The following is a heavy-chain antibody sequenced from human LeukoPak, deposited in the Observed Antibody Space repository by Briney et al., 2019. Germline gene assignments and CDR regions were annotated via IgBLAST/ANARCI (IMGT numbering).Heavy chain of an antibody. CDR3: ALSYYSSGYYAFAY. D-gene: IGHD3-22*01. V-gene: IGHV3-30-3*01. Sequence: GGSLRLSCAASGFTFSAYVMHWVRQAPGRGLEWVAVISYDGGNIYYADSVRGRFTISRDNSKSTLYLQMNSLRAEDTDIYSCALSYYSSGYYAFAYWGQGTLVTVSA. J-gene: IGHJ4*02. CDR2: ISYDGGNI. CDR1: GFTFSAYV.